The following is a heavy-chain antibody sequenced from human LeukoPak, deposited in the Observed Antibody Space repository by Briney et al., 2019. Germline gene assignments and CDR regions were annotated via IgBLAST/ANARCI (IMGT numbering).Heavy chain of an antibody. CDR2: INSVGTST. Sequence: GGSLRLSCAASGXTFRTYWMHWVRQAPGKGLVWVAHINSVGTSTSYADSVKGRFTVSRDNAENKLYLQMNSLRADDTAVYYCARDDLSWYSGIDYWGQGTLVTVSS. J-gene: IGHJ4*02. V-gene: IGHV3-74*01. D-gene: IGHD6-13*01. CDR3: ARDDLSWYSGIDY. CDR1: GXTFRTYW.